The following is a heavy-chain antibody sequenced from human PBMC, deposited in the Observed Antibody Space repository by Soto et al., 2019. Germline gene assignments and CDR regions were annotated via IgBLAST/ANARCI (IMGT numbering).Heavy chain of an antibody. CDR1: GFTFSSYG. Sequence: GGSLRLSCAASGFTFSSYGMHWVRQAPGKGLEWVAVISYDGSNKYYADSVKGRFTISRDNSKNTLYLQMNSLRAEDTAVYYCAKDPYSSSSVNWFDPWGQGTLVTVSS. V-gene: IGHV3-30*18. D-gene: IGHD6-13*01. CDR2: ISYDGSNK. J-gene: IGHJ5*02. CDR3: AKDPYSSSSVNWFDP.